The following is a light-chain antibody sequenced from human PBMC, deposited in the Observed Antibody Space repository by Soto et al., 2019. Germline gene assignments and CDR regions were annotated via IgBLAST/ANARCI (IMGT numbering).Light chain of an antibody. V-gene: IGLV2-14*03. J-gene: IGLJ3*02. CDR1: SSDVGGYNY. CDR3: ISYSTTTARDGRV. Sequence: QSALTQPASVSGSPGQSITISCTGTSSDVGGYNYVSWYQQHPGKAPQLLIYDVSNRPSGVSNRFSGSKSGDTASLTISGLQAEDEADHYCISYSTTTARDGRVFGGGTKLTVL. CDR2: DVS.